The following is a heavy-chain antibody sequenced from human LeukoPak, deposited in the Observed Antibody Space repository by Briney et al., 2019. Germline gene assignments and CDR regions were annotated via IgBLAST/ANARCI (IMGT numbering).Heavy chain of an antibody. V-gene: IGHV3-53*05. Sequence: GGSLRLSCAASGFTVSSYYMNWVRPAPGKELEWVSVIYTGGGRYYADSVRGRFTISRDNSKNTLYLQMNSLRAEDTAVYYCAKDFCSGGSCYSLNYWGQGTLVIVSS. D-gene: IGHD2-15*01. CDR2: IYTGGGR. CDR3: AKDFCSGGSCYSLNY. J-gene: IGHJ4*02. CDR1: GFTVSSYY.